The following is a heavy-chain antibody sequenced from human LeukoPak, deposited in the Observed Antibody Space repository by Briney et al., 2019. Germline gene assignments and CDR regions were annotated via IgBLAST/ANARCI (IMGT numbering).Heavy chain of an antibody. CDR3: ARTYTSGWYGQYFDY. CDR1: GFTFSSYW. V-gene: IGHV3-7*01. CDR2: IKQDGSEK. J-gene: IGHJ4*02. D-gene: IGHD6-19*01. Sequence: GGSLRLSCAASGFTFSSYWMSWVRQAPGKGLEWVANIKQDGSEKYYVDSVKGRFTISRDNAKNSLYLQMSSLRAEDTAAYYCARTYTSGWYGQYFDYWGQGTLVTVSS.